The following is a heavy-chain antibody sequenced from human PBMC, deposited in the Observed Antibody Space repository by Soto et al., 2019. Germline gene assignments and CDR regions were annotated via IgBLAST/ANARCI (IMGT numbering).Heavy chain of an antibody. J-gene: IGHJ4*02. V-gene: IGHV3-48*03. D-gene: IGHD3-3*01. CDR1: GFTFSSYE. CDR2: ISSSGSTI. CDR3: ARELGSYYDFWSGWGAFDY. Sequence: PGGSLRLSCAASGFTFSSYEMNWVRQAPGKGLEWVSYISSSGSTIYYADSVKGRFTISRDNAKNSLYLQMNSLGAEDTAVYYCARELGSYYDFWSGWGAFDYWGQGTLVTVSS.